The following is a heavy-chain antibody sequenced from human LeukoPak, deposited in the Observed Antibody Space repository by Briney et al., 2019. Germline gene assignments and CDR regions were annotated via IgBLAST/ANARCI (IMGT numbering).Heavy chain of an antibody. CDR3: AKDAYYYGLDV. Sequence: PGGSLRLSCAASGFTFNNYAMHWVRQAPGKGLEWVSSISWNGGSMAYADSVKGRFTVSRDNAKNSLYLQMNSLRAEDTALYYCAKDAYYYGLDVWGQGTTVTVSS. CDR2: ISWNGGSM. J-gene: IGHJ6*02. CDR1: GFTFNNYA. V-gene: IGHV3-9*01.